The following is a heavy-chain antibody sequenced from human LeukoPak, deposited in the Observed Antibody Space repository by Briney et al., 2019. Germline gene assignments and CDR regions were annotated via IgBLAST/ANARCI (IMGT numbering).Heavy chain of an antibody. J-gene: IGHJ4*02. D-gene: IGHD3-3*01. CDR3: ARGSDDFWSGYSPSY. CDR2: INPNSGGT. CDR1: GYTFTGYY. Sequence: ASVKVSCKASGYTFTGYYMHWVRQAPGQGLEWMGWINPNSGGTNHAQKFQGRVTMTRDTSISTAYMELSRLRSDDTAVYYCARGSDDFWSGYSPSYWGQGTLVTVSS. V-gene: IGHV1-2*02.